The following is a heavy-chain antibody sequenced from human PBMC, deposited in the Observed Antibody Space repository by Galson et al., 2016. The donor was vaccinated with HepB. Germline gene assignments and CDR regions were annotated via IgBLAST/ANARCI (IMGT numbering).Heavy chain of an antibody. V-gene: IGHV4-59*01. CDR3: ARSRDYYVWGSLSYFDP. Sequence: SETLSLTCSVSGAVITDYYWSWIRQSPGKGLEWIGYSFYSGSTSYNPSLKSRVTISVDTSKSQVSLRLTSVTAADTAVYYCARSRDYYVWGSLSYFDPWGQGTTVTVSS. CDR1: GAVITDYY. D-gene: IGHD3-16*01. J-gene: IGHJ6*02. CDR2: SFYSGST.